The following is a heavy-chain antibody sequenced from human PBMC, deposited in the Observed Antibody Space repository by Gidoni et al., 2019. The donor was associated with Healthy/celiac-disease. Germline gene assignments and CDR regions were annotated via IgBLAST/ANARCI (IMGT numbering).Heavy chain of an antibody. Sequence: QVPLVESGGGLVQPGRSLRLSCAASAFTFSIYAMHWVRQAPGKGLGLVEVIAYDGSNKYYADSVKGRFTISRDNSKNTLYLQMNSLRAEDTAVYYCASVLWFGESYYYGMDVWGQGTTVTVSS. CDR3: ASVLWFGESYYYGMDV. J-gene: IGHJ6*02. D-gene: IGHD3-10*01. CDR2: IAYDGSNK. CDR1: AFTFSIYA. V-gene: IGHV3-30-3*01.